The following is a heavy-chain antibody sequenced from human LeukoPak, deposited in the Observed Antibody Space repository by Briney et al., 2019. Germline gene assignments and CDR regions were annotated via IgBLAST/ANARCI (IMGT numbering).Heavy chain of an antibody. Sequence: SWIRQHPGKGLEWVGRIKSKTDGGTTDYAAPVKGRFTISREDSKNTLYLQMNSLKTEDTAVYYCTTGLYSWGQGTLVTVSS. CDR2: IKSKTDGGTT. J-gene: IGHJ4*02. V-gene: IGHV3-15*01. CDR3: TTGLYS.